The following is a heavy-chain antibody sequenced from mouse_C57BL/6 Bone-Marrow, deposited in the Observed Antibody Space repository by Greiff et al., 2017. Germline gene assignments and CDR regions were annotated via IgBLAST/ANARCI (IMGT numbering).Heavy chain of an antibody. CDR2: IYPGDGDT. CDR1: GYAFSSSW. J-gene: IGHJ2*01. Sequence: QVQLQQSGPELVKPGASVKISCKASGYAFSSSWMNWVKQRPGKGLGWIGRIYPGDGDTNYNGKFKGKATLTADKSSSTAYLQLSSLTSEDSSVYCCARERDYYGSSLDYWGQGTTLTVSS. D-gene: IGHD1-1*01. V-gene: IGHV1-82*01. CDR3: ARERDYYGSSLDY.